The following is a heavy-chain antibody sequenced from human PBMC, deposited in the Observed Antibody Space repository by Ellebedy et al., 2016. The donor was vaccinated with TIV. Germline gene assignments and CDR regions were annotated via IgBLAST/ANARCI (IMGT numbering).Heavy chain of an antibody. J-gene: IGHJ3*02. CDR3: ARDRRTGPSSPPDGIDT. V-gene: IGHV4-4*02. D-gene: IGHD1-1*01. CDR2: LNHSGHT. CDR1: GASISSNHW. Sequence: SETLSLXXTVSGASISSNHWCSWLRQPPGKGLECIGELNHSGHTNYNSSLKSRVTISIDRSKNQFSLNLSSVTAADTAVYYCARDRRTGPSSPPDGIDTWGQGTMVTVSS.